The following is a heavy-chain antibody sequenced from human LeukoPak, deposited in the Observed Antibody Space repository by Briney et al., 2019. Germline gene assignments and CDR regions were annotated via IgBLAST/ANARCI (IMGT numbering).Heavy chain of an antibody. D-gene: IGHD2-15*01. CDR3: ARWSLSKGFDY. Sequence: SETLSLTCTVSGGSISSHYWSWIRQPPGKGLEWIGYIYYSGSTNYNPSLKSRVTISVDTSKNQFSLKLSSVTAADTVVYYCARWSLSKGFDYWGQGTLVTVSS. CDR2: IYYSGST. J-gene: IGHJ4*02. CDR1: GGSISSHY. V-gene: IGHV4-59*11.